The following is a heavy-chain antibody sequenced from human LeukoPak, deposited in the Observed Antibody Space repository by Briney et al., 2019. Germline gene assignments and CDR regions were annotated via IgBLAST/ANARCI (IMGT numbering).Heavy chain of an antibody. V-gene: IGHV4-39*01. Sequence: PSETLSLTCTVSGGSVSSTNYYWGWVRQPPGKDREWIGAIYFSETTYYNPSLKSRITISLDTSKNQFSLKLSSVTAADTAIYYCVRQVADYFYYYMDVWGKGTSVTVTS. CDR1: GGSVSSTNYY. D-gene: IGHD2-15*01. J-gene: IGHJ6*03. CDR2: IYFSETT. CDR3: VRQVADYFYYYMDV.